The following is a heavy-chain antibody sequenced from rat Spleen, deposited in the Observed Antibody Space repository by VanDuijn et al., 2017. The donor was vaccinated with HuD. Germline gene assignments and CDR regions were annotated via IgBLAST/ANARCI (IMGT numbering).Heavy chain of an antibody. J-gene: IGHJ3*01. D-gene: IGHD1-11*01. V-gene: IGHV5-31*01. Sequence: EVELVESGGGLVQPGRSLRLSCVASGFIFNNYWMTWIRQAPGKGLEWVATITNSGGTTYYPDSVKGRFTISRDDAKSILYLQMNSLRSEDTATYYCSRGTDNGGYKGFPYWGQGTLVTVSS. CDR2: ITNSGGTT. CDR3: SRGTDNGGYKGFPY. CDR1: GFIFNNYW.